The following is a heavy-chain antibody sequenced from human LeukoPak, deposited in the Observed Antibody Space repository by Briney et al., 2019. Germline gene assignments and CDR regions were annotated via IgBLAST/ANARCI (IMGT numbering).Heavy chain of an antibody. CDR1: GGSFSGYY. Sequence: SETLSLTCAVYGGSFSGYYWSWIRQPPGKGLEWIGEINHSGSTNYNPSLKSRVTISVDTSKNQFSLKLSSVTAADTAVYYCARARGRFGESDYWGQGTLVTVSS. V-gene: IGHV4-34*01. CDR2: INHSGST. CDR3: ARARGRFGESDY. J-gene: IGHJ4*02. D-gene: IGHD3-10*01.